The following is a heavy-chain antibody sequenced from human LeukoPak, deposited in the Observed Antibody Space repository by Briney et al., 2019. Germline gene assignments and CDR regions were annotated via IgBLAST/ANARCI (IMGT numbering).Heavy chain of an antibody. CDR2: IYYSGST. CDR3: ASLYYDILTGYSGSDY. J-gene: IGHJ4*02. Sequence: PSETLSLTCTVSGGSISSSSYYWGWISQPPGKGLEWIGSIYYSGSTYYNPSLKSRVTISVDTSKNQFSLKLSSVTAADTAVYYCASLYYDILTGYSGSDYWGQGTLVTASS. CDR1: GGSISSSSYY. V-gene: IGHV4-39*07. D-gene: IGHD3-9*01.